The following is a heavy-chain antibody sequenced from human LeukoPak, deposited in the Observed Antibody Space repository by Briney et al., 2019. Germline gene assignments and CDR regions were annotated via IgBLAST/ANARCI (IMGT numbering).Heavy chain of an antibody. CDR1: GGSVSSGSYY. CDR3: AREIRSRGTGWFDP. Sequence: PSQTLCLTCTVSGGSVSSGSYYWSWIRQPPGKGLEWIGYIYYSGSTNYNPSLKSRVTLSVDTSKDQFSLKLSSVTAADTAVYYCAREIRSRGTGWFDPWGQGTLVTVSS. CDR2: IYYSGST. D-gene: IGHD1-1*01. J-gene: IGHJ5*02. V-gene: IGHV4-61*01.